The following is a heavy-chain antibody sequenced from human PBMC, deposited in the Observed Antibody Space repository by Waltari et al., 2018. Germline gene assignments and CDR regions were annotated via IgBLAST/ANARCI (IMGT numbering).Heavy chain of an antibody. D-gene: IGHD1-26*01. CDR1: GGSFSDYY. CDR3: ARVDLGVIVPTDHMYYYYMDV. CDR2: ITHSGST. V-gene: IGHV4-34*01. J-gene: IGHJ6*03. Sequence: QVQLQQWGAGLLKPSETLSLTCAVYGGSFSDYYWTWIRQSPGKGLEWIGAITHSGSTTYNPSLKSRVTISVDTSKKWFSLKLSSVTAADTAVYYCARVDLGVIVPTDHMYYYYMDVWGRGTTVTISS.